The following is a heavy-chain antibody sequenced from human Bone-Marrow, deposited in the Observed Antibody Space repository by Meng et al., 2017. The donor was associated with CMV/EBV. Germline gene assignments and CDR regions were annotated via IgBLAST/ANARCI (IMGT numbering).Heavy chain of an antibody. Sequence: LSLTCAASGFTFSNAWMSWVRQAPGKGLEWVGRIKSKTDGGTTDYATPVKGRFTISRDDSKNTLYLQMNSLKTEDTAVYYCTTEEQTYYFDYWGQGTLVTVSS. CDR3: TTEEQTYYFDY. CDR2: IKSKTDGGTT. J-gene: IGHJ4*02. V-gene: IGHV3-15*01. D-gene: IGHD1-26*01. CDR1: GFTFSNAW.